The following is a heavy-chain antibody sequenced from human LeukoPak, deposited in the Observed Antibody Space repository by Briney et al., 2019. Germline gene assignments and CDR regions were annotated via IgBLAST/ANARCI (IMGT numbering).Heavy chain of an antibody. CDR3: ARAGSADSFDY. Sequence: GGSLRLSCAASGFTVRTNYMTWVRQAPGKGLEWVSLIYTGGTTYYADSVRGRFTISRDNSKNTLYLQMNSLRAEDTAVYYCARAGSADSFDYWGQGTLVTVSS. V-gene: IGHV3-53*01. D-gene: IGHD6-25*01. CDR1: GFTVRTNY. J-gene: IGHJ4*02. CDR2: IYTGGTT.